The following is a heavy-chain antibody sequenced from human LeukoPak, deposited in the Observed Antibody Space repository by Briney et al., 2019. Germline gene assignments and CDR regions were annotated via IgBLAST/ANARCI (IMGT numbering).Heavy chain of an antibody. Sequence: SEPLSLTCTVSGASINSYYWSWIRQPPGKGLEWIGYNSYSGSTNFNPSLRSRVTISVDTSKNYFSLQLSSVTAADTAVYYCARHGGRGYSGYDMVYFQHWGQGTLVTVPS. CDR3: ARHGGRGYSGYDMVYFQH. CDR1: GASINSYY. V-gene: IGHV4-59*08. D-gene: IGHD5-12*01. J-gene: IGHJ1*01. CDR2: NSYSGST.